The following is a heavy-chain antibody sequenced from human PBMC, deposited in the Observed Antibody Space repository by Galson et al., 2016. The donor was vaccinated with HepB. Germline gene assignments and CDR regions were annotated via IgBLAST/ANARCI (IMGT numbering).Heavy chain of an antibody. D-gene: IGHD1-26*01. J-gene: IGHJ6*02. V-gene: IGHV3-74*01. CDR3: ATGGGRRSKYYGMDV. CDR2: IDSDGFTT. Sequence: SLRLSCAASGFTFSSYWMYWVRQAPGKGLVWVSRIDSDGFTTAYADSVKGRFTISRANAKNTLYLQMNSLSAEDTAVYYCATGGGRRSKYYGMDVWGHGTMVTVSS. CDR1: GFTFSSYW.